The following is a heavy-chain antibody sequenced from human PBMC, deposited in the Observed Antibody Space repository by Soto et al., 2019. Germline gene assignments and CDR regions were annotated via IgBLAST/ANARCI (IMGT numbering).Heavy chain of an antibody. CDR2: MRNDASNV. CDR1: GFTFSNYG. D-gene: IGHD3-9*01. CDR3: ARQSFDILTSGMDV. Sequence: QVQLVESGGGVVQPGRSLRLSCAASGFTFSNYGMHWVRQAPGKGLEWVAVMRNDASNVHYGDSVEGRFTISRDNSKNTVSVHMQSLRDEDPGVYYCARQSFDILTSGMDVWGQGTTVTVSS. J-gene: IGHJ6*02. V-gene: IGHV3-33*01.